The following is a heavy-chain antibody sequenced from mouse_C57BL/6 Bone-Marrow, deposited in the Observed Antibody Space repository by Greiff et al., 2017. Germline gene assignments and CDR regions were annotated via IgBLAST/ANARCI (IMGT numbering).Heavy chain of an antibody. CDR1: GFTFSSYA. CDR2: ISDGGSYT. D-gene: IGHD1-1*01. Sequence: EVQLVESGGGLVKPGGSLKLSCAASGFTFSSYAMSWVRQTPEKRLEWVATISDGGSYTYYPDNVKGRFTISRDNAKNNLYLQMRHLKSEDTAMYYCARRDYYGSSYYVDYWGQGTTLTVSS. J-gene: IGHJ2*01. V-gene: IGHV5-4*01. CDR3: ARRDYYGSSYYVDY.